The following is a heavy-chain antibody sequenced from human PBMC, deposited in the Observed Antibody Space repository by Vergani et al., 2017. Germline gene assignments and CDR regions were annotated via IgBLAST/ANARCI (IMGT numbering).Heavy chain of an antibody. Sequence: QVQLVESGGGVVQPGRSLRLSCAASGFTFSSYAMHWVRQAPGKGLEWVAVISYDGSNKYYADSVKGRFTISRDNSKNTLYLQMISLRAEDTAVYYCAVGFGATIQFYYYGMDVWGQGTTVTVSS. J-gene: IGHJ6*02. CDR3: AVGFGATIQFYYYGMDV. CDR2: ISYDGSNK. V-gene: IGHV3-30-3*01. D-gene: IGHD5-12*01. CDR1: GFTFSSYA.